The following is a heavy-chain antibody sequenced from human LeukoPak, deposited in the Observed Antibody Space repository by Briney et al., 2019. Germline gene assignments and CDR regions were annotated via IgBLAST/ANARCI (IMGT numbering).Heavy chain of an antibody. Sequence: PAGGSLRLSCAASGFTFSSYWMTWVRQAPGKGLEWVANIKVDGSDKYYVDSVKGRFTISRDNAKNSLYLQMNSLRAEDTAVYYCVKDRGWLQFGLWGRGTLVTVSS. CDR2: IKVDGSDK. CDR3: VKDRGWLQFGL. CDR1: GFTFSSYW. D-gene: IGHD5-24*01. V-gene: IGHV3-7*01. J-gene: IGHJ2*01.